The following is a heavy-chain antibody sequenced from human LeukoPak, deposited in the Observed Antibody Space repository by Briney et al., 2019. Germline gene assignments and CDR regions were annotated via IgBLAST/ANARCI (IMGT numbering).Heavy chain of an antibody. D-gene: IGHD3-9*01. CDR2: IKQDGSEK. Sequence: GGSLRLSCAASGFTFSSYWMSWVRQAPGKGLEWVANIKQDGSEKYYVDSVKGRFTISRDNAKNSLYLQMNSLRAEDTAVYYCARLRYFDSTPLYGMDVWGQGTTVTVSS. J-gene: IGHJ6*02. CDR1: GFTFSSYW. CDR3: ARLRYFDSTPLYGMDV. V-gene: IGHV3-7*01.